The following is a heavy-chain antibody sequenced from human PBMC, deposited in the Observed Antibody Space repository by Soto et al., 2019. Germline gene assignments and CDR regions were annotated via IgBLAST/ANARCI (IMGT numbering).Heavy chain of an antibody. J-gene: IGHJ6*03. CDR2: ISGSGGST. Sequence: PGGSLRLSCAASGFTFSSYAMSWVRQAPGRGLEWVSAISGSGGSTYYADSVKGRFTISRDNSKNTLYLQMNSLRAEDTVVYYCAKPKAYTDIVVVPAAIALRFMDVWGKGTTVTVSS. CDR1: GFTFSSYA. V-gene: IGHV3-23*01. D-gene: IGHD2-2*02. CDR3: AKPKAYTDIVVVPAAIALRFMDV.